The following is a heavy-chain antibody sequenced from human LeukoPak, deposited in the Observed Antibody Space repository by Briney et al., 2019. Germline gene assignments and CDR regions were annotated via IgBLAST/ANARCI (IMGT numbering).Heavy chain of an antibody. CDR1: GYIFTDYH. Sequence: GASVKVSCKASGYIFTDYHMHWVRQTPGQGLEWVGWINPNSGDTNHPQKFQGRVTMTRDTSISTAYMELSRLRSDDMAVYYCATGAYTYYTEYWGQGTVVAVSS. CDR3: ATGAYTYYTEY. CDR2: INPNSGDT. J-gene: IGHJ4*02. D-gene: IGHD1-26*01. V-gene: IGHV1-2*02.